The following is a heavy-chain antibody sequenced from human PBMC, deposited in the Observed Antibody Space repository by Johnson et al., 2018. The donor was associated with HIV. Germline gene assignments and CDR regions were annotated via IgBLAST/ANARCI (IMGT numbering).Heavy chain of an antibody. V-gene: IGHV3-33*01. J-gene: IGHJ3*02. CDR3: ARIRPANWGVNDAFDI. Sequence: AAGGVIFSSYGMHWVRQAPGKGLEWVAFLRYDGDITYYIDSVKGRFTISRDNAEHSLYLQMNSLRVEDTAVYYCARIRPANWGVNDAFDIWGQGTMVTVSS. CDR2: LRYDGDIT. CDR1: GVIFSSYG. D-gene: IGHD7-27*01.